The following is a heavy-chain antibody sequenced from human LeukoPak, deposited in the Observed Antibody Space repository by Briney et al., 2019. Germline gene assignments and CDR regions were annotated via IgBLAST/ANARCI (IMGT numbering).Heavy chain of an antibody. Sequence: SETLSLTCAVYGGSFSGYYWSWIRQTPGKGLEWIGEINHSGSINYNTYLQSRVTTSVDKTKNKFSLKLSSVTAADTAVYYCARDGSYPFVYWGQGTLVTVSS. J-gene: IGHJ4*02. CDR2: INHSGSI. D-gene: IGHD1-26*01. V-gene: IGHV4-34*01. CDR3: ARDGSYPFVY. CDR1: GGSFSGYY.